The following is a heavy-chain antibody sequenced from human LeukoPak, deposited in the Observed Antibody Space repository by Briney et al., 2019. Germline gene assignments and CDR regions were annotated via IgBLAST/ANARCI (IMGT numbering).Heavy chain of an antibody. J-gene: IGHJ6*04. V-gene: IGHV3-30*01. Sequence: GGSLRLSCAASGFIISHHALVWVRQAPGKGLEWVALISNDAIEKYYADSVKGRFTISRDTSRSSLSLQMNTLRTDDTAVYFCARVAATTFYHFNYMDVWGKGTTVTVSS. D-gene: IGHD2/OR15-2a*01. CDR3: ARVAATTFYHFNYMDV. CDR1: GFIISHHA. CDR2: ISNDAIEK.